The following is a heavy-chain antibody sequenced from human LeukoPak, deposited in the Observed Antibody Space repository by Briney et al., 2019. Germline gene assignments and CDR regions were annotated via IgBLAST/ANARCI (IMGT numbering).Heavy chain of an antibody. CDR3: ARDGGIQWELDY. D-gene: IGHD1-26*01. CDR2: ISGSGGST. CDR1: GFTFSSYG. V-gene: IGHV3-23*01. J-gene: IGHJ4*02. Sequence: HPGGTLRLSCAASGFTFSSYGMSWVRQAPGKGLEWVSAISGSGGSTYYADSVKGRFTISRDNSKNTLYLQMNSLRAGDTAVYYCARDGGIQWELDYWGQGILVTVSS.